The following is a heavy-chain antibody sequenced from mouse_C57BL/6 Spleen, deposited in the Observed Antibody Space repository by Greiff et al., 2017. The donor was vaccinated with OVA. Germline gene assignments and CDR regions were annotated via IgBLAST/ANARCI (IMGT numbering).Heavy chain of an antibody. CDR2: IHPNSGST. J-gene: IGHJ3*01. CDR1: GYTFTSYW. D-gene: IGHD1-1*01. CDR3: SRGSGSSLFAY. Sequence: VQLQQPGAELVKPGASVKLSCKASGYTFTSYWMHWVKQRPGQGLEWIGMIHPNSGSTNYNEKFKSKATLTVDKSSSTAYMQLSSLTSEDSAVEYCSRGSGSSLFAYWGQGTLLTVSA. V-gene: IGHV1-64*01.